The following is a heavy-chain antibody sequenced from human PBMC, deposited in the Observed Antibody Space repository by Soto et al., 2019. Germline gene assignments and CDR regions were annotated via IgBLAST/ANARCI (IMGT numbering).Heavy chain of an antibody. Sequence: GGSLRLSCAASGFTFSSYAMHWVRQAPGKGLEWVAVISYDGSNKYYADSVKGRFTISRDNSKNTLYLQMNSLRAEDTAVYYCARDWGSYYNEATLGLDYWGQGTLVTVSS. CDR2: ISYDGSNK. CDR1: GFTFSSYA. V-gene: IGHV3-30-3*01. J-gene: IGHJ4*02. CDR3: ARDWGSYYNEATLGLDY. D-gene: IGHD3-10*01.